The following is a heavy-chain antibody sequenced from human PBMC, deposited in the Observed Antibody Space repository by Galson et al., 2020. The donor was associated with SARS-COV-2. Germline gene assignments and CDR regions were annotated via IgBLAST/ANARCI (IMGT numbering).Heavy chain of an antibody. J-gene: IGHJ5*01. CDR1: GDSVSSNSAT. V-gene: IGHV6-1*01. CDR3: ARDGREKALISLRFDS. CDR2: TYYRSKCYN. Sequence: SQTLSLTCAISGDSVSSNSATWNWIRQYPSRGLEWLGRTYYRSKCYNDYAVSVKGRITTDPDTSKNQFSLQLNSVTPEDTAVYYCARDGREKALISLRFDSWGQGTLVTVSS. D-gene: IGHD1-26*01.